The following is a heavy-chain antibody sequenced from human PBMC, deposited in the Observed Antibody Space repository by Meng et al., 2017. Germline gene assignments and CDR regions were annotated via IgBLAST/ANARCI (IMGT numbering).Heavy chain of an antibody. V-gene: IGHV6-1*01. CDR2: AYYRSKWYH. J-gene: IGHJ4*02. CDR3: ARGSYSFDS. D-gene: IGHD1-26*01. CDR1: GDSVSSNSAA. Sequence: QIQLQQSGPGLVKPSQTLSLICAISGDSVSSNSAAWNWIRQSPSRGLEWRGRAYYRSKWYHDYAESVKSRISIDPDTSKNQFSLQLRSVTPEDSAVYYCARGSYSFDSWGQRTLVTVSS.